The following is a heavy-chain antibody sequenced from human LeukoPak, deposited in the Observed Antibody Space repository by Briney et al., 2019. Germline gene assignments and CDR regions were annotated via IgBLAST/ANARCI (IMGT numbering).Heavy chain of an antibody. CDR3: ARGYYYESSADYPGGDY. D-gene: IGHD3-22*01. CDR1: GYTFTSYY. J-gene: IGHJ4*02. CDR2: INPSGGST. V-gene: IGHV1-46*01. Sequence: ASVEVSCKASGYTFTSYYMHWVRQAPGQGLEWMGIINPSGGSTSYAQKFQGRVTMTRDTSTSTVYMELRSLRSEDTAVYYCARGYYYESSADYPGGDYWGQGTLVTVSS.